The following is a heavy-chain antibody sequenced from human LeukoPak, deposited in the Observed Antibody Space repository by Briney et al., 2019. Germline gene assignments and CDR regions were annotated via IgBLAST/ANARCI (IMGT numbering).Heavy chain of an antibody. CDR3: ARIIVVVPAAIRGYYYMDV. D-gene: IGHD2-2*02. J-gene: IGHJ6*03. Sequence: SETLSLTCAVYGGSFSGYYWSWIRQPPGKGLEWIGGINHSGSTNYNPSLKSRVTISVDTSKNQFSLKLSSVTAADTAVYYCARIIVVVPAAIRGYYYMDVWGKGTTVTVSS. CDR1: GGSFSGYY. CDR2: INHSGST. V-gene: IGHV4-34*01.